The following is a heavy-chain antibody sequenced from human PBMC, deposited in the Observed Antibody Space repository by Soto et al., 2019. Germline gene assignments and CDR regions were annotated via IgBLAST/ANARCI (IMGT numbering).Heavy chain of an antibody. CDR2: IYYSGST. CDR1: GGSISSSSYY. Sequence: SETLSLTCTVSGGSISSSSYYWGWIRQPPGKGLEWIGSIYYSGSTYYNPSLKSRVTISVDTSKNQFSLKLSSVTAADTAVYYCARPPRGYFDWTTIVNYYYYMDVWGKGTTVTVSS. D-gene: IGHD3-9*01. J-gene: IGHJ6*03. CDR3: ARPPRGYFDWTTIVNYYYYMDV. V-gene: IGHV4-39*01.